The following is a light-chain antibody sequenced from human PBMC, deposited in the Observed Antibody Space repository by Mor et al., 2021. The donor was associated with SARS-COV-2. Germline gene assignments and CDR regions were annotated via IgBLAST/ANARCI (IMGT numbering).Light chain of an antibody. V-gene: IGLV3-21*04. CDR1: S. CDR3: QMWNNTSVLPV. J-gene: IGLJ3*02. Sequence: SVHWYQLKPGQAPLLVIYYDSARPSGIPERFAGSNSGITATLTISSVEAGDEADFFCQMWNNTSVLPVFGVGTKLT. CDR2: YDS.